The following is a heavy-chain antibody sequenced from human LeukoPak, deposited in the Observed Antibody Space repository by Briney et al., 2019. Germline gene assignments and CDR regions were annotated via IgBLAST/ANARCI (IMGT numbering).Heavy chain of an antibody. J-gene: IGHJ4*02. CDR3: ARGGFYFDY. CDR2: IYHSGST. V-gene: IGHV4-30-2*01. CDR1: GGSISSGGYS. Sequence: SETLSLTCAVSGGSISSGGYSWSWIRQPPGKGLEWIGYIYHSGSTYYNPSLKSRVTISVDRSKNQFSLNLSSVTAADTAVYYCARGGFYFDYWGQGTLVTVSS.